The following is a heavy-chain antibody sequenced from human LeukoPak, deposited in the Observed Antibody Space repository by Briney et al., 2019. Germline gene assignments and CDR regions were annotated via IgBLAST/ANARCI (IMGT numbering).Heavy chain of an antibody. CDR2: IYSAGNT. CDR1: GFTVSSNY. D-gene: IGHD3-10*01. CDR3: AREGVGYYFDY. V-gene: IGHV3-66*01. J-gene: IGHJ4*02. Sequence: GGSLRLSCAASGFTVSSNYMSWVRQAPGKGLEWVSVIYSAGNTYYADSVKGRFTISRDNSKNTVHLQMNSLRAEDTAVYYCAREGVGYYFDYWGQGTLVTVSS.